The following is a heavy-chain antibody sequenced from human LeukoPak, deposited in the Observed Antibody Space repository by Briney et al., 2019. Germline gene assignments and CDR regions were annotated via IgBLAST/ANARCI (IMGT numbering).Heavy chain of an antibody. CDR2: ISGSSRTI. CDR3: AIRGYYDTTYAYDYHAMDV. CDR1: GFTFSSSA. J-gene: IGHJ6*02. D-gene: IGHD3-22*01. Sequence: PGGSLRLSCAASGFTFSSSAISWVRQAPGKGLEWVSYISGSSRTIYYADSVKGRFTISRDNAKNSLHLQINSLRDEDTAVYYCAIRGYYDTTYAYDYHAMDVWGQGTAVTVSS. V-gene: IGHV3-48*02.